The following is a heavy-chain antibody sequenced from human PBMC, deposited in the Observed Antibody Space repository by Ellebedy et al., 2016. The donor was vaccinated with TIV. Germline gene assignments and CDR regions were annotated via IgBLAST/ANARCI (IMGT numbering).Heavy chain of an antibody. CDR2: ISSSGSTI. CDR1: GFTFSDYY. D-gene: IGHD4-17*01. J-gene: IGHJ4*02. V-gene: IGHV3-11*04. Sequence: PGGSLRLSCAASGFTFSDYYMNWIRQAPGKGLEWVSYISSSGSTIYYADSVKGRFTISRDNAKNSLYLQMNSLRAEDTAVDYCARDQPPTVTTDLDYWGQGTLVTVSS. CDR3: ARDQPPTVTTDLDY.